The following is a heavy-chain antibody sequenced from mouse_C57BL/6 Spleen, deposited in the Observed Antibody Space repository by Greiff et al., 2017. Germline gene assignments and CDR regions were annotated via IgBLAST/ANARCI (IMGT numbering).Heavy chain of an antibody. J-gene: IGHJ2*01. CDR3: ARDDSFDY. V-gene: IGHV1-69*01. CDR1: GYTFTSYW. CDR2: IDPSDSYT. Sequence: QVQLQQSGAELVMPGASVKLSCKASGYTFTSYWMHWVKQRPGQGLEWIGEIDPSDSYTNYNQKFKGKSTLTVDKSSSTAYMQLSSLTSEDSAVYYCARDDSFDYWGQGTTLTVSS.